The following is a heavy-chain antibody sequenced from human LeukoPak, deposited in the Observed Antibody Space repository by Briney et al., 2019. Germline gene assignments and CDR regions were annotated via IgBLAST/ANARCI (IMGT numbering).Heavy chain of an antibody. Sequence: SETLSLTCAVYGGSFSGYYWSWIRQPPGKGLEWIGEINHSGSTNYNPSLKSRVTISVDTSKNQFSLKLSSVTAADTAVYYCARHSRTYYDILTGPYGGYFDYWGQRTLVTVSS. V-gene: IGHV4-34*01. CDR1: GGSFSGYY. D-gene: IGHD3-9*01. CDR2: INHSGST. J-gene: IGHJ4*02. CDR3: ARHSRTYYDILTGPYGGYFDY.